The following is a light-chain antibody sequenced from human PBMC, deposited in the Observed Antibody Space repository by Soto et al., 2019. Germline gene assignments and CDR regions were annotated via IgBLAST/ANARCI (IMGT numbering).Light chain of an antibody. Sequence: DIQMTQSPSSLSASVGDRVTITCRASQGINNYLAWYQQKPGKVPKLLIYAASTFQSGVPFRFSGSASGTDFTLAISSLQPEAVATYYCQKYNIAPFTFGPGTKVDIK. J-gene: IGKJ3*01. V-gene: IGKV1-27*01. CDR1: QGINNY. CDR3: QKYNIAPFT. CDR2: AAS.